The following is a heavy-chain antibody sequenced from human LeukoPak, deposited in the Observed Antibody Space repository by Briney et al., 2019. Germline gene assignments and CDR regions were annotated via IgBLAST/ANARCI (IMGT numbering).Heavy chain of an antibody. V-gene: IGHV3-49*04. Sequence: PGGSLRLSCTASGFTFGDYVMSWVRQAPGKGLEWVGFIRSKPYGGTTEYAASVKGRFIISRDDSKTIAYLQMNSLKGEDTAVYYCTTGSATGTGSGYWGQGTLVTVSS. CDR1: GFTFGDYV. CDR3: TTGSATGTGSGY. J-gene: IGHJ4*02. D-gene: IGHD6-13*01. CDR2: IRSKPYGGTT.